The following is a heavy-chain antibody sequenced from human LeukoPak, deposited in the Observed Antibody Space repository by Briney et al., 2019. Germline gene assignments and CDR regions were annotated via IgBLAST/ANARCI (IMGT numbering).Heavy chain of an antibody. CDR1: GGSISSYY. CDR2: IYTSGST. CDR3: ARGPLYSSGWYYFDY. Sequence: SETLSLTCTVSGGSISSYYWSWIRQPAGKGLEWIGRIYTSGSTNYNPSLKSRDTISVDKSKNQFSLKLSSVTAADTAVYYCARGPLYSSGWYYFDYWGQGTLVTVSS. D-gene: IGHD6-19*01. J-gene: IGHJ4*02. V-gene: IGHV4-4*07.